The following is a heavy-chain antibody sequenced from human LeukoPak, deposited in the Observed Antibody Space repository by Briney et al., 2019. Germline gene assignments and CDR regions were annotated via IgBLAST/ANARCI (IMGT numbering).Heavy chain of an antibody. Sequence: ASVKVSCKASGYTLINSYIHWVRQTPGQVLEWMELINPHGGNTNYAQNLQGRVTVTRHTSTSTVYMELSSLRSEDTAIYYCARIRDGYNDAYDLWGQGTVVTVPS. CDR1: GYTLINSY. CDR2: INPHGGNT. J-gene: IGHJ3*01. D-gene: IGHD5-24*01. CDR3: ARIRDGYNDAYDL. V-gene: IGHV1-46*01.